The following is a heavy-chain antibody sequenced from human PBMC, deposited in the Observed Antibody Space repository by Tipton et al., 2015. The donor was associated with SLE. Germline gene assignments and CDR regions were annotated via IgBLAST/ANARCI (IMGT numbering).Heavy chain of an antibody. CDR2: INSDGSST. CDR3: ASELGQWAFDI. J-gene: IGHJ3*02. D-gene: IGHD6-19*01. V-gene: IGHV3-74*01. Sequence: SLRLSCAASGFTFSSYWMHWVRQAPGKGLVWVSRINSDGSSTSYADSVKGRFTISRDNAKNTLYLQMNSLRAEGTAVYYCASELGQWAFDIWGQGTMVTVSS. CDR1: GFTFSSYW.